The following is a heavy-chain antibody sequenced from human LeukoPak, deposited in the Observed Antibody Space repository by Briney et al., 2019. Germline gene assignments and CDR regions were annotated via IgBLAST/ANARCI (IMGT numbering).Heavy chain of an antibody. CDR1: GGSFSGYY. CDR2: INHSGST. Sequence: SETLSLTCAVYGGSFSGYYWSWIRQPPGKGLEWIGEINHSGSTNYNPSLKSRVTISVDTSKNQFSLKLSSVTAADTAVYYCARKRHYLRGYSNSWYGGYFDYWGQGTLVTVSS. CDR3: ARKRHYLRGYSNSWYGGYFDY. D-gene: IGHD6-13*01. J-gene: IGHJ4*02. V-gene: IGHV4-34*01.